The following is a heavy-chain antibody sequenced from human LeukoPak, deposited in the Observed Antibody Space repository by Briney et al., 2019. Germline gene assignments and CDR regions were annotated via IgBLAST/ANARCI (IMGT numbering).Heavy chain of an antibody. Sequence: AGGSLRLSCTASGFTFSSYSMNWVRQAPGKGLEWVSYISSSSSTIFYADSVKGRFTISRDNAKNSLYLQMNSLRAEDTAVYYCATGLLTWELRDYWGQGTLVTVSS. CDR1: GFTFSSYS. CDR3: ATGLLTWELRDY. V-gene: IGHV3-48*01. D-gene: IGHD1-26*01. J-gene: IGHJ4*02. CDR2: ISSSSSTI.